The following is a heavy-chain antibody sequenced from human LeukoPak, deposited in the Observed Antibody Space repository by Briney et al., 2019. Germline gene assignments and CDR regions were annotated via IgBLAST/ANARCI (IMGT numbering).Heavy chain of an antibody. CDR1: GYTFTSYG. CDR2: MNPNSGNT. D-gene: IGHD1-26*01. V-gene: IGHV1-8*02. CDR3: ARGGSYDVVDY. Sequence: ASVKVSCKASGYTFTSYGISWVRQAPGQGLEWMGWMNPNSGNTGYAQKFQGRVTMTRNTSISTAYMELSSLRSEDTAVYYCARGGSYDVVDYWGQGTLVTVSS. J-gene: IGHJ4*02.